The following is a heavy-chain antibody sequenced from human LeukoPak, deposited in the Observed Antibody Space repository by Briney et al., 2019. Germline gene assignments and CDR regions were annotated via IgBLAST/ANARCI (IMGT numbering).Heavy chain of an antibody. D-gene: IGHD4-23*01. CDR1: GYTFTSYY. CDR3: ARGYGGNSELDFDY. V-gene: IGHV1-18*04. J-gene: IGHJ4*02. CDR2: ISAYNGNT. Sequence: ASVKVSCKASGYTFTSYYMHWVRQAPGQGLEWMGWISAYNGNTNYAQKLQGRVTMTTDTSTSTAYMELRSLRSDDTAVYYCARGYGGNSELDFDYWGQGTLVTVSS.